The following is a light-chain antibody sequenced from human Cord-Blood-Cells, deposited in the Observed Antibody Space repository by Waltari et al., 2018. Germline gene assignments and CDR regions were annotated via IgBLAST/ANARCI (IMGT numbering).Light chain of an antibody. CDR2: EGS. V-gene: IGLV2-23*01. CDR1: RSDVGRYNL. J-gene: IGLJ2*01. Sequence: QSALTQPASVSGSPGQSITIPCIGTRSDVGRYNLVSWYPQPPGKAPKPVIYEGSKRPSGVSNRFSGSKSGNTASLTISGLQAEDEADYYCCSYAGSSTVVFGGGTKLTVL. CDR3: CSYAGSSTVV.